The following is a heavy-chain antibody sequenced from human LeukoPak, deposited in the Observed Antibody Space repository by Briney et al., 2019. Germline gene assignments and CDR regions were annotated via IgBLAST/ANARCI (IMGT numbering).Heavy chain of an antibody. CDR1: GFTFSGSA. V-gene: IGHV3-73*01. Sequence: PGGSLRLXCAASGFTFSGSAMHWVRQASGKGLEWVGRIRSKANSYATAYAASVKGRFTISRDDSKNTAYLQMNSLRAEDTAVYYCAKDCTSSTSCGTFDYWGQGTLVTVSS. J-gene: IGHJ4*02. CDR3: AKDCTSSTSCGTFDY. D-gene: IGHD2-2*01. CDR2: IRSKANSYAT.